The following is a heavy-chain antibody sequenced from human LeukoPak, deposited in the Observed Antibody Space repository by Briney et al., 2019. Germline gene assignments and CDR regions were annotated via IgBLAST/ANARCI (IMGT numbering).Heavy chain of an antibody. J-gene: IGHJ6*02. CDR1: GYSFTSYW. D-gene: IGHD6-19*01. CDR2: IYPGDSDT. CDR3: AIGYSSVSSGMDV. V-gene: IGHV5-51*07. Sequence: GESLKISCKGSGYSFTSYWSGWVHQMPGKGLEWMGIIYPGDSDTRYSPSFQGQVTISADNTISTAYLQWSSLKASATAMYYCAIGYSSVSSGMDVWGQGTTVTVSS.